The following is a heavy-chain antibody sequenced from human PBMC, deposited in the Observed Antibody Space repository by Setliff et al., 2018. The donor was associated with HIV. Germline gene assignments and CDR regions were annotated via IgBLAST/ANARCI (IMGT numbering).Heavy chain of an antibody. D-gene: IGHD3-22*01. Sequence: PSETLSLTCSVSGYFISNGYYWGWIRQPPGKGLEWVGTIYQNGNTYYSPSLESRVSVSMDMPRNQFSVKLNSATAADTAVYYCARQAWHYDRDGYFIDYWGQGKLVTVSS. V-gene: IGHV4-38-2*02. J-gene: IGHJ4*02. CDR3: ARQAWHYDRDGYFIDY. CDR2: IYQNGNT. CDR1: GYFISNGYY.